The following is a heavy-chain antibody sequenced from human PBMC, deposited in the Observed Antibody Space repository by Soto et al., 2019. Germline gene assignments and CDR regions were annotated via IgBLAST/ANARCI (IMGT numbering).Heavy chain of an antibody. D-gene: IGHD5-12*01. J-gene: IGHJ4*02. CDR2: IYPGDSDT. CDR3: SRLTLPIVATWIFDY. Sequence: PGESLKISCKGPGYSFTSYWIGWVRQMPAKGLEWMGIIYPGDSDTRYSLSFQGQVTISADKAISTAYLQWSSLKAADTAMYYCSRLTLPIVATWIFDYWGQGTLVTVSS. V-gene: IGHV5-51*01. CDR1: GYSFTSYW.